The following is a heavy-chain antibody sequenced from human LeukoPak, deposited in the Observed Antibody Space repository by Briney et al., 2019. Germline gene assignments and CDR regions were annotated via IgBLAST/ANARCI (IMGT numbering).Heavy chain of an antibody. CDR1: RFTVSSNY. CDR2: VSGNGGRT. V-gene: IGHV3-23*01. D-gene: IGHD3-9*01. Sequence: PGGSLRLSCAASRFTVSSNYMSWVRQAPGKGLEWVSGVSGNGGRTDYADSVKGRFTISRDNSKNSLFLQMNSLRAEDTAIYYCAKGVSGHYDILTGNDYWGQGTLVTVSS. J-gene: IGHJ4*02. CDR3: AKGVSGHYDILTGNDY.